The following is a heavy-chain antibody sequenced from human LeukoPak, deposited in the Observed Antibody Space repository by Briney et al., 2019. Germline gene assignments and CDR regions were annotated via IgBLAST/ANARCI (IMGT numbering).Heavy chain of an antibody. J-gene: IGHJ2*01. Sequence: SETLSLTCTVSGGSISSYYWSWIRQPPGKGLEWIGYIYYSGSTNYNPSLKSRVTFSVDKSKNQFSLKLSSVTAADTAVYYCARHLSVDYDFWSGYSPGYFDLWGRGTLVTVSS. D-gene: IGHD3-3*01. V-gene: IGHV4-59*08. CDR2: IYYSGST. CDR1: GGSISSYY. CDR3: ARHLSVDYDFWSGYSPGYFDL.